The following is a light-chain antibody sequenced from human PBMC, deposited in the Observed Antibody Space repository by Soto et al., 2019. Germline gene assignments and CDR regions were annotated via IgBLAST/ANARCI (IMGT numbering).Light chain of an antibody. V-gene: IGKV3-20*01. CDR3: QQYGSSPVT. CDR2: GAS. J-gene: IGKJ2*01. CDR1: RSVSSSY. Sequence: EIVLTQSPGTLSLSPGERATLSCRASRSVSSSYLAWYQQKPGQAPRLLIYGASSRATGIPDRFSGSGSGTDFTLTISRLEPEDFAVYYCQQYGSSPVTFGQGTKLEIK.